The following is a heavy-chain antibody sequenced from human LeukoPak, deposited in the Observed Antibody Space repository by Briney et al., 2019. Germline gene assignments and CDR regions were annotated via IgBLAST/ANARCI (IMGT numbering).Heavy chain of an antibody. V-gene: IGHV4-59*12. CDR1: GGSICIYF. Sequence: PSETLCLTCTVSGGSICIYFWSWIRQPPGKGLEGIGYIFHSGTTNYNPSLKSRPTIYVDTSKNQFSLELSSVTAADTAVYYCARGLNYGGSGYYFDSWGPGTLVTVSS. J-gene: IGHJ4*02. D-gene: IGHD3-22*01. CDR3: ARGLNYGGSGYYFDS. CDR2: IFHSGTT.